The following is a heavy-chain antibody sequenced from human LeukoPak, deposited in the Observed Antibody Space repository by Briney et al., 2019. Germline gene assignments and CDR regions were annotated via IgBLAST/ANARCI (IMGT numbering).Heavy chain of an antibody. CDR2: IYYSGST. CDR1: GGSISSSSYY. D-gene: IGHD3-22*01. CDR3: ARRRAHYYDSSGYYYAFDI. Sequence: PSETLSLTCTVSGGSISSSSYYWGWLRQPPGKGLEWIGSIYYSGSTYYNPSLKSRVTISVDTSKNQFSLKLSSVTAADTAVYYCARRRAHYYDSSGYYYAFDIWGQGTMVTVSS. V-gene: IGHV4-39*01. J-gene: IGHJ3*02.